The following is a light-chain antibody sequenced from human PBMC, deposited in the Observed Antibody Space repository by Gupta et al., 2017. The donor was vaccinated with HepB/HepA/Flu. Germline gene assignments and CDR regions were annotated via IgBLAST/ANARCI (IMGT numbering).Light chain of an antibody. J-gene: IGKJ3*01. CDR2: GAS. Sequence: EIVLTQSPGTLSLSPRERATLSCRASQSVSSSYLAWYQQKPGQAPRLLIYGASSRATGIPDRFSGSGSGTDFTLTISRREPEDFAVYYCQQYGSSTIFTFGHGTKVDIK. V-gene: IGKV3-20*01. CDR3: QQYGSSTIFT. CDR1: QSVSSSY.